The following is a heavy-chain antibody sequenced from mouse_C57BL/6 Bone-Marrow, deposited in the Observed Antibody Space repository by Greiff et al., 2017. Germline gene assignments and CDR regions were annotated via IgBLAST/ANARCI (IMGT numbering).Heavy chain of an antibody. CDR1: GYTFTGYW. D-gene: IGHD2-12*01. CDR3: ARAYYTAGWYFEV. V-gene: IGHV1-9*01. Sequence: VQLQQSGAELMKPGASVKLSCKATGYTFTGYWIEWVKQRPGHGLEWIGEIFPGSGSTNYNEKFKGKATFTADKSSNTDYMQLSSLTTDDSAIYCCARAYYTAGWYFEVWGTGTTVTVSS. J-gene: IGHJ1*03. CDR2: IFPGSGST.